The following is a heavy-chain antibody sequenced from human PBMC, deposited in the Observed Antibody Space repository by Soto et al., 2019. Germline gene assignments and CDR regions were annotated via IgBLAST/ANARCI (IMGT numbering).Heavy chain of an antibody. Sequence: GGSLRLSCAASGFTFSSYAMSWVRQAPGKGLEWVSAISGSGGSTYYADSVKGRFTISRDNSKNTLYLQMNSLRAEDTAVYYCAKDRPPRPYSSGPSYFDYWGQGTLVTVSS. J-gene: IGHJ4*02. CDR1: GFTFSSYA. CDR3: AKDRPPRPYSSGPSYFDY. CDR2: ISGSGGST. D-gene: IGHD6-19*01. V-gene: IGHV3-23*01.